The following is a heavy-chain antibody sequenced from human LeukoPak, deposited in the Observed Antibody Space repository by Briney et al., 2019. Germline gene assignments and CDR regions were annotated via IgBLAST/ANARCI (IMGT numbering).Heavy chain of an antibody. CDR1: GYTFTSYY. V-gene: IGHV1-69*13. CDR2: IIPIFGTA. J-gene: IGHJ4*02. CDR3: SLGDYFDY. Sequence: GASVKVSCKASGYTFTSYYMHWVRQAPGQGLEWMGGIIPIFGTANYAQKFQGRVTITADESTSTAYMELSSLRSEDTAVYYCSLGDYFDYWGQGTLVTVSS.